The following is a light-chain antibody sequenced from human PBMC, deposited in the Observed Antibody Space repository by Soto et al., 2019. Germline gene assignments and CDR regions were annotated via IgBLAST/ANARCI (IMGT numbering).Light chain of an antibody. V-gene: IGLV2-14*01. J-gene: IGLJ3*02. CDR3: RSYTGINTAV. CDR1: TSDVGAYNY. CDR2: EVD. Sequence: QSALTQPASVSGSPGQSVSISCTGSTSDVGAYNYVAWYQHHPGKAPRLLIYEVDHRPSGISPRFSGYKSGNTASLTISGLQADDEADYYCRSYTGINTAVFGGGTKLTVL.